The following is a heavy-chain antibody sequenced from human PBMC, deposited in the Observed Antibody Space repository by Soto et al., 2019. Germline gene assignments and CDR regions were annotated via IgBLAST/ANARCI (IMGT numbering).Heavy chain of an antibody. D-gene: IGHD3-22*01. CDR1: GGSISSGGYY. Sequence: SETLSLTCTVSGGSISSGGYYWSWIRQHPGKGLEWIGYIYYSGSTYYNPSLKSRVTISVDTSKNQFSLKLSSVTAADAAVYYCARQYYYDSSGYRHAFDIWGHGTMVTVSS. J-gene: IGHJ3*02. CDR3: ARQYYYDSSGYRHAFDI. CDR2: IYYSGST. V-gene: IGHV4-31*03.